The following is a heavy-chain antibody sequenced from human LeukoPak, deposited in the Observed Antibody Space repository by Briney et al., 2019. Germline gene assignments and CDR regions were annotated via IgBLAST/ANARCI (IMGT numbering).Heavy chain of an antibody. V-gene: IGHV3-53*01. CDR2: IYSGGST. D-gene: IGHD3-22*01. Sequence: AGGSLRLSCAASGFTVSSNYMSWVRQAPGKGLEWVSVIYSGGSTYYADSVKGRFTISRDNSKNTLYLQMNSLRAEDTAVYYCAKDFIYDSSGYPDYWGQGTLVTVSS. CDR1: GFTVSSNY. CDR3: AKDFIYDSSGYPDY. J-gene: IGHJ4*02.